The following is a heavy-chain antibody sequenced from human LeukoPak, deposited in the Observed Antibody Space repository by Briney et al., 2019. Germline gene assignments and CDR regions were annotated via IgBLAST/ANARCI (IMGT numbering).Heavy chain of an antibody. J-gene: IGHJ4*02. V-gene: IGHV4-4*02. CDR2: IYHTGST. CDR1: GGSISSITW. Sequence: SETLSLTCAVSGGSISSITWWSWVRQPPGKGLEWIGEIYHTGSTNYNPSLKSRVTMSVDKSKNQFSLKLSSVTAADTAVYYCARGPPPDFDYWGRGTLVTVSS. CDR3: ARGPPPDFDY.